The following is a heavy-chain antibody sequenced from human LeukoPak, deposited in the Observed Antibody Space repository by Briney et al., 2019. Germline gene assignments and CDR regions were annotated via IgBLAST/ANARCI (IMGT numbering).Heavy chain of an antibody. D-gene: IGHD6-6*01. CDR1: GDSISSYY. J-gene: IGHJ4*02. Sequence: PSETLSLTCTVSGDSISSYYWSWIRQPPGKGLEWIGYIYYNGGTNYNPSLKSRGTISIDTSKNQFSLKLSSVTAADTAVYYCARVGSSSFDCWGQGTLVTVSS. CDR3: ARVGSSSFDC. CDR2: IYYNGGT. V-gene: IGHV4-59*01.